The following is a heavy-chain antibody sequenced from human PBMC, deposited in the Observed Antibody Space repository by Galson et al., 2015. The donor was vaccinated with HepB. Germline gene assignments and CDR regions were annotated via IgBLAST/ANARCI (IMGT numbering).Heavy chain of an antibody. CDR3: ARHILNWNDILFDY. CDR2: ISYSGST. Sequence: SETLSLTCTVSGGPISSTNDYWGWVRQPPGKRLEWIGSISYSGSTYYKPSLKSRVTISIDTSKNQFSLKLTSVTAADTAVFYCARHILNWNDILFDYWGQGTLVTVSS. J-gene: IGHJ4*02. V-gene: IGHV4-39*01. D-gene: IGHD1-20*01. CDR1: GGPISSTNDY.